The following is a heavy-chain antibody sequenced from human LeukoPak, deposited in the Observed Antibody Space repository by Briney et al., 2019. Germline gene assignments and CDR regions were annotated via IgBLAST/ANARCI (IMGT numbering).Heavy chain of an antibody. CDR1: GYSFTSYW. V-gene: IGHV5-51*01. CDR3: ARLAARRNWFDP. J-gene: IGHJ5*02. Sequence: GESLKISCKGSGYSFTSYWIGWVRQMPGKGREWMGVIYPGDADTRYSPSFQGQVTISADKSITTAYLQCSSLKASDTAMYYCARLAARRNWFDPWGQGTLVTVSS. D-gene: IGHD6-6*01. CDR2: IYPGDADT.